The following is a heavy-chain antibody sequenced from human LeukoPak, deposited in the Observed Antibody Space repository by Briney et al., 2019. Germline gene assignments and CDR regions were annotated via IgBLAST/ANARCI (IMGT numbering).Heavy chain of an antibody. CDR2: IYYSGST. Sequence: SQTLSLTCTVSGGSISSGGYYWSWIRQHPGKGLEWIGYIYYSGSTYYNPSLKSRVTISVDTSKNQFSLKLSSVTAADTAVYYCAREKDYDYVWGNYRYTETWGQGTLVTVSS. CDR1: GGSISSGGYY. D-gene: IGHD3-16*02. V-gene: IGHV4-31*03. J-gene: IGHJ5*02. CDR3: AREKDYDYVWGNYRYTET.